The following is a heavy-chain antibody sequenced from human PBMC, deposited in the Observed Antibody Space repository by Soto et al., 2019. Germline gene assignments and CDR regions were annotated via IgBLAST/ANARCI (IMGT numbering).Heavy chain of an antibody. Sequence: QVQLVQSGAEVKKPGASVKVSCKASGYTFTGYYMHWVRQAPGQGLEWMGWINPNSGGTNYAQKFQGWVTMTRDTSISTAYMELSRLRSDDTAVYYCARGGDCSSTSCYNYMAVWGKGTTVTVSS. J-gene: IGHJ6*03. CDR3: ARGGDCSSTSCYNYMAV. D-gene: IGHD2-2*02. CDR2: INPNSGGT. V-gene: IGHV1-2*04. CDR1: GYTFTGYY.